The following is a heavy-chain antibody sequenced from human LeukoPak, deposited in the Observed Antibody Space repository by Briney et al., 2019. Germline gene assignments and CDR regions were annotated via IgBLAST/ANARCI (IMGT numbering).Heavy chain of an antibody. V-gene: IGHV3-23*01. CDR1: GLTFSSYT. J-gene: IGHJ4*02. Sequence: GGSLGLSGAASGLTFSSYTMGWFRQAPGKGPEWVSGISGSGASTYYADSVKGRFTISRDNSKNTLYLHMNSLRVEDTALYYCVNTFGGVIVNYWGPGTLVTVSS. CDR2: ISGSGAST. D-gene: IGHD3-16*02. CDR3: VNTFGGVIVNY.